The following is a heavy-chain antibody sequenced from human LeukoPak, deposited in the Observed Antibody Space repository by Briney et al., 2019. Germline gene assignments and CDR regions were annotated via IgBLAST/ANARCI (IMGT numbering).Heavy chain of an antibody. J-gene: IGHJ4*02. CDR3: AARTPAVDC. CDR1: GFTFSSYA. Sequence: GRSLRLSCAASGFTFSSYAMHWVRQAPGKGLEWVAVISYDGSNKYYADSVKGRFTISRDNSKNTLYLQMNSLRAEDTAVYYCAARTPAVDCWGQGTLVTVSS. V-gene: IGHV3-30-3*01. D-gene: IGHD2-2*01. CDR2: ISYDGSNK.